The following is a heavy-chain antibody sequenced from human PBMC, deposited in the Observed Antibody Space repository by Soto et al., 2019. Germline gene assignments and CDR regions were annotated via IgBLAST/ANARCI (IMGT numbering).Heavy chain of an antibody. CDR3: ARDLGGCSAGSCRYNWFDL. CDR2: IIPLYGTT. J-gene: IGHJ5*02. D-gene: IGHD2-15*01. Sequence: QVQLVQSGAEVKKPGSSVRVSCEASGDTFRNYAISWVRQAPGQGLEWLGGIIPLYGTTNYAQKFQDRVTFTADGYTTTAYMDLSSLRKEDTAVYYCARDLGGCSAGSCRYNWFDLWGQGTLVTVSS. V-gene: IGHV1-69*01. CDR1: GDTFRNYA.